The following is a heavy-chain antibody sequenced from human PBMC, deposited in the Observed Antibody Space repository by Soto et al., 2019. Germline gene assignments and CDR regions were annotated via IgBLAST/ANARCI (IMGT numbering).Heavy chain of an antibody. V-gene: IGHV3-48*01. D-gene: IGHD3-22*01. CDR2: ISSSSSTI. CDR3: ASDYYSGAFDY. Sequence: GSLRLSCAASGFTFSSYSMNWVRQAPGKGLEWVSYISSSSSTIYYADSVKGRFTISRDNAKNSLYLQMNSLRAEDTAVYYCASDYYSGAFDYWGQGTLVTVSS. J-gene: IGHJ4*02. CDR1: GFTFSSYS.